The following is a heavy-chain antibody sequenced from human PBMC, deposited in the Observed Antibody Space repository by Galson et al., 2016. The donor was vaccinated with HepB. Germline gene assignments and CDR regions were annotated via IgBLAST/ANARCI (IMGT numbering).Heavy chain of an antibody. CDR3: AKDLQVPAAIEGMDV. J-gene: IGHJ6*02. V-gene: IGHV3-30*18. CDR2: IWFDGSYK. CDR1: GFTFSSYW. D-gene: IGHD2-2*02. Sequence: SLRLSCAASGFTFSSYWMHWVRQAPGKGLEWVAGIWFDGSYKYYTDSVKGRFTVTRDNSKNTLFLLMNSLRPEDTAVYYCAKDLQVPAAIEGMDVWGQGTTVTVSS.